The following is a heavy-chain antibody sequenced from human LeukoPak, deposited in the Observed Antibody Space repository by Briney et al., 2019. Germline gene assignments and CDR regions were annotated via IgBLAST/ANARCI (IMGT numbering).Heavy chain of an antibody. D-gene: IGHD4-17*01. V-gene: IGHV3-21*01. J-gene: IGHJ4*02. CDR3: ARGRYGDYAFDY. CDR2: ISSSGDYI. CDR1: GFTFTTYT. Sequence: KTGGSLRLSCAASGFTFTTYTINWVRQAPGKGLEWVSSISSSGDYIYYADSVRGRFTISRDNAKNSLYLQMNNRRAEDTAVYYCARGRYGDYAFDYWGQGTLLTVSS.